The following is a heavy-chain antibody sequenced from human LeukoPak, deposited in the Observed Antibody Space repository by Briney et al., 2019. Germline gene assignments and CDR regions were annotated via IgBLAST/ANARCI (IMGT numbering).Heavy chain of an antibody. CDR1: GYTFTSYY. J-gene: IGHJ4*02. D-gene: IGHD1-26*01. Sequence: ASVKVSCKAPGYTFTSYYMHWVRQAPGQGLEWMGIINPSGGSTSYAQKFQGRVTMTRDMSTSTVYMELSSLRSEDTAVYYCARGGVGAQVDYWGQGTLVTVSS. CDR2: INPSGGST. V-gene: IGHV1-46*01. CDR3: ARGGVGAQVDY.